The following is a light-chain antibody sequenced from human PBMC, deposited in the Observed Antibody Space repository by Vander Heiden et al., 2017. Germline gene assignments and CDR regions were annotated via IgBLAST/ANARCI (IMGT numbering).Light chain of an antibody. J-gene: IGLJ2*01. CDR1: ALPKHY. V-gene: IGLV3-25*03. Sequence: SYELTQPPSVSVSPGQTARITCSGDALPKHYAYWYQQKPGQAPVLVIYKDSERPSGIPERFSGSSSGTTVTLTISGVQAEDEADYYCQSADSSGTPVVFGGGTKLTGL. CDR2: KDS. CDR3: QSADSSGTPVV.